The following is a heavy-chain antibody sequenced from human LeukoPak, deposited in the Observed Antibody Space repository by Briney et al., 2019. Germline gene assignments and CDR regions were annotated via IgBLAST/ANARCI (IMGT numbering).Heavy chain of an antibody. J-gene: IGHJ4*02. CDR1: GFTFSSYD. V-gene: IGHV3-13*01. CDR3: ARGDSSSWYFYD. Sequence: PGGSLRLSCAASGFTFSSYDMHWVRQATGKGLEWVSAIGTAGDTYYPGSVKGRFTISRENAKNSLYLQMNSLRAEDTAVYYCARGDSSSWYFYDWGQGTLVTVSS. D-gene: IGHD6-13*01. CDR2: IGTAGDT.